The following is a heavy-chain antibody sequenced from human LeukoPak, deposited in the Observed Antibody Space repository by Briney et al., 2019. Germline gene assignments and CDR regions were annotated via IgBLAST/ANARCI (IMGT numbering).Heavy chain of an antibody. CDR3: ARQWLVLPPYGMDV. D-gene: IGHD6-19*01. V-gene: IGHV4-39*01. Sequence: SETLSLTCTVSGGSISSSSYYWGWIRQPPGKGLEWIGSIYYSGSTYYNPSLKSRVTISVDTSKSQFSLKLSPVTAADTAVYYCARQWLVLPPYGMDVWGQGTTVTVSS. J-gene: IGHJ6*02. CDR1: GGSISSSSYY. CDR2: IYYSGST.